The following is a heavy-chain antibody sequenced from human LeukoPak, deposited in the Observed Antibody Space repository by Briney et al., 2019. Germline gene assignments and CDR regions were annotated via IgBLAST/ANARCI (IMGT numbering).Heavy chain of an antibody. V-gene: IGHV3-21*01. CDR2: ISGSSSDI. CDR3: ARRGYHDYRGFDY. Sequence: GGSLRLSCAGSAFTFSSYSMNWVRQAPGKGLEWVSSISGSSSDIYYADSVKGRFTISRDNAKNSLYLQMKSLRAEDTAVYYCARRGYHDYRGFDYWGQGALVTVSS. J-gene: IGHJ4*02. CDR1: AFTFSSYS. D-gene: IGHD3-16*01.